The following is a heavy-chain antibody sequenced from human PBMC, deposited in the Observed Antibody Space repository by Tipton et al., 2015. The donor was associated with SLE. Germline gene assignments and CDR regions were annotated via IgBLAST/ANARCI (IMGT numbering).Heavy chain of an antibody. J-gene: IGHJ4*02. CDR3: ARSAVAGTFDY. V-gene: IGHV4-61*09. CDR1: GGSISSGSYY. Sequence: TLSLTCTVSGGSISSGSYYWSWIRQPAGKGLEWIGYIYTSGSTNYNPSLKSRVTISVDTSKNQFSLKLSSVTAADTAVYYCARSAVAGTFDYWGQGTLVTVSS. CDR2: IYTSGST. D-gene: IGHD6-19*01.